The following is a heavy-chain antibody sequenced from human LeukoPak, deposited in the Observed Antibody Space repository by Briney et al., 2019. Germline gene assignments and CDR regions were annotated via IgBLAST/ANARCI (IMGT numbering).Heavy chain of an antibody. V-gene: IGHV4-59*01. CDR3: ASDYGDSVHAFDI. D-gene: IGHD4-17*01. J-gene: IGHJ3*02. Sequence: SETLPLTCTVSGGSISSYYWSWIRQPPGKGLEWIGYIYYSGSTNYNPSLKSRVTISVDTSKNQFSLKLSSVTAADTAVYYCASDYGDSVHAFDIWGQGTMVTVSS. CDR2: IYYSGST. CDR1: GGSISSYY.